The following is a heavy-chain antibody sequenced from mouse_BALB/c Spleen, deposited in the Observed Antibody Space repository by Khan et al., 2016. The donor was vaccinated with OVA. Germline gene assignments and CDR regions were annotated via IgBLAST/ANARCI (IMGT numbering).Heavy chain of an antibody. CDR1: GYAFNNYM. J-gene: IGHJ3*01. Sequence: QVQLQQPGAELVRPGTSVKVSCKASGYAFNNYMLEWVKQRPGQGLEWIGVINPGSGGTNYNEKFKGKATLTADKSSNTAYMQLSSLTSDDSADYFCARGGYGSLAYWGQGTLVTVSA. CDR3: ARGGYGSLAY. D-gene: IGHD1-1*02. CDR2: INPGSGGT. V-gene: IGHV1-54*01.